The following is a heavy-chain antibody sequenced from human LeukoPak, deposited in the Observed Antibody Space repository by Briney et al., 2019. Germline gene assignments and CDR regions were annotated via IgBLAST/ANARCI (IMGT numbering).Heavy chain of an antibody. D-gene: IGHD3-22*01. CDR1: GFTFSSYA. V-gene: IGHV3-23*01. J-gene: IGHJ4*02. CDR3: AKGLSRITMIVVGSFGY. Sequence: PGGSLRLSCAASGFTFSSYAMSWVRQAPGKGLEWVSAISGSGGSTYYADSVKGRFTISRDNSKNTLYLQMNSLRAEDTAVYYCAKGLSRITMIVVGSFGYWGQGTLVTVSS. CDR2: ISGSGGST.